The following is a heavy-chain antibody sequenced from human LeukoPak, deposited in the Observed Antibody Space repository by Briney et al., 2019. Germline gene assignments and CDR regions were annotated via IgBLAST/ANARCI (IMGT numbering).Heavy chain of an antibody. CDR3: ARDLSPLYGDYQFDY. CDR1: GFTFSSYG. V-gene: IGHV3-30*03. Sequence: PGGSLRLSCAASGFTFSSYGMHWVRQAPGKGLEWVAVISYDGSNKYYADSVKGRFTISRDNAKNSLYLQMNSLRAEDTAVYYCARDLSPLYGDYQFDYWGQGTLVTVSS. CDR2: ISYDGSNK. D-gene: IGHD4-17*01. J-gene: IGHJ4*02.